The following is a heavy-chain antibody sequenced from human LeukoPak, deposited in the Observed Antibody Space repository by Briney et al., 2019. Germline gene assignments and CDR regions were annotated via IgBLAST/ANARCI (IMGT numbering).Heavy chain of an antibody. J-gene: IGHJ5*02. CDR1: GGSISSSSYY. V-gene: IGHV4-39*07. Sequence: PSETLSLTCTVSGGSISSSSYYWGWIRQPPGKGLEWIGSIYYSGSTYYNPSLKSRVTISVDTSKNQFSLKLSSVTAADTAVYYCARRGGDMTTAHSWFDPWGQGTLVTVSS. CDR3: ARRGGDMTTAHSWFDP. D-gene: IGHD4-11*01. CDR2: IYYSGST.